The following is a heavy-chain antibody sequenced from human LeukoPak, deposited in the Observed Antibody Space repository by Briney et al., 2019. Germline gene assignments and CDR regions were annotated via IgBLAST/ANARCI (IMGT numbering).Heavy chain of an antibody. Sequence: GGSLRLFCAASGFTFSSYSMNWVRQAPGKGLEWVSYISSSSSTIYYADSVKGRFTMSRDNAKKSLYLQMSSLRAEDTAVYYCARTNYDFWSGHNWFDPWGQGTTVTVSS. J-gene: IGHJ5*01. CDR1: GFTFSSYS. V-gene: IGHV3-48*01. D-gene: IGHD3-3*01. CDR2: ISSSSSTI. CDR3: ARTNYDFWSGHNWFDP.